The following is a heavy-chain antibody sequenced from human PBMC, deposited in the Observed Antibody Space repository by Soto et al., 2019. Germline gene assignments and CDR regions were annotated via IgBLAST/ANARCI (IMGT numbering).Heavy chain of an antibody. Sequence: SETLSLTCTVSGGSISRYYWSWIRQPPGKGLEWIGYIYYSGSTNYNPSLKSRVTISVDTSKNQFSLKLSSVTAADTAVYYCARMTFDDYFDYWGQGTLVTVSS. D-gene: IGHD2-21*02. CDR2: IYYSGST. J-gene: IGHJ4*02. V-gene: IGHV4-59*01. CDR3: ARMTFDDYFDY. CDR1: GGSISRYY.